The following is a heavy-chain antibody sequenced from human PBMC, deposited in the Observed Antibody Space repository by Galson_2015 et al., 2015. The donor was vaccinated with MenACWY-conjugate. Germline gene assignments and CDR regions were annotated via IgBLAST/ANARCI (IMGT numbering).Heavy chain of an antibody. J-gene: IGHJ6*02. CDR2: ISPGDSNT. CDR3: ARHPPGGRGMDV. Sequence: QSGAEVKQPGESLKISCKGSGYYFTSYWIAWVRQIPGKGLECMGLISPGDSNTRYSPSFQGQVTISADKSISTAYLQWSSLKASDTAMYYCARHPPGGRGMDVWGQGTPVTVSS. V-gene: IGHV5-51*01. CDR1: GYYFTSYW. D-gene: IGHD1-26*01.